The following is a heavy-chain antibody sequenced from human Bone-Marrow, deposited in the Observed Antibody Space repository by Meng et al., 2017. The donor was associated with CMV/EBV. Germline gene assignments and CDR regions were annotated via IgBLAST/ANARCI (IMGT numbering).Heavy chain of an antibody. D-gene: IGHD2-21*01. Sequence: ASVKVSCKASGYTFTGYYMHWVRQAPGQGLEWMGWINPNSGGTNYAQKFQGRVTMTRDTSISTAYMELSRLRSDDTAVYYCVRPIAGKYAFDIRGQGTMVTVSS. V-gene: IGHV1-2*02. CDR3: VRPIAGKYAFDI. CDR1: GYTFTGYY. J-gene: IGHJ3*02. CDR2: INPNSGGT.